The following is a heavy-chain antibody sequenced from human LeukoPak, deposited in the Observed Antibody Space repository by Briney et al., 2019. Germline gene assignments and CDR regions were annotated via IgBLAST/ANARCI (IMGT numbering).Heavy chain of an antibody. Sequence: SETLSLTCTVSGGSISSSSYYWGWIRQPPGKGLEWFGSIYYSGSTYYNPSLKSRVTISVDSSKNQFSLKLTSVTAADTAVYYCARQAEILNWFDPWGQGTLVTVSS. J-gene: IGHJ5*02. CDR3: ARQAEILNWFDP. V-gene: IGHV4-39*01. D-gene: IGHD2/OR15-2a*01. CDR1: GGSISSSSYY. CDR2: IYYSGST.